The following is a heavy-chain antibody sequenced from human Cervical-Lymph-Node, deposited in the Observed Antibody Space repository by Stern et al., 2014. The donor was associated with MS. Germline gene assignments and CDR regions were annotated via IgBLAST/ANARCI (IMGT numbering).Heavy chain of an antibody. V-gene: IGHV2-5*02. CDR2: LYWDDDK. D-gene: IGHD2-15*01. J-gene: IGHJ4*02. Sequence: QVTLKESGPTLVKPTQTLTLTCTFSGFSLSTSGVGVGWIRQPPGKALEWLALLYWDDDKRYSPSLKSRLTITKDTSKNQVVLTMTNMDPVDTATYYCAHRYCSGGSCYLAFDYWGQGTLVTVYS. CDR1: GFSLSTSGVG. CDR3: AHRYCSGGSCYLAFDY.